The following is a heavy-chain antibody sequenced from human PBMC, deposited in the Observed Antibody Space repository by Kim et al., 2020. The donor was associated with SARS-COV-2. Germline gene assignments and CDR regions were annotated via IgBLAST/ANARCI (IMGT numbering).Heavy chain of an antibody. CDR1: GYTFTSYD. D-gene: IGHD2-2*02. CDR3: ARGRVVPAAIWVHYYYYYMDV. Sequence: ASVKVSCKASGYTFTSYDINWVRQATGQGLEWMGWMNPNSGNTGYAQKFQGRVTMTRNTSISTAYMELSSLRSEDTAMYYCARGRVVPAAIWVHYYYYYMDVWGKGTTVTVSS. V-gene: IGHV1-8*01. J-gene: IGHJ6*03. CDR2: MNPNSGNT.